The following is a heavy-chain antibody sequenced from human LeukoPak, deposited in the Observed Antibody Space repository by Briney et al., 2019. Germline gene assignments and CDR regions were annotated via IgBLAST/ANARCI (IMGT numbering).Heavy chain of an antibody. D-gene: IGHD6-13*01. CDR2: ISRSSGYV. Sequence: KPGGPLRPSRAASGFTLSSCSMNWVRQAPGKGLEWVSSISRSSGYVFYADSMKGRFTVSRDNSKNSLYLQMNTLRAEDTAVYYCARFPEGSSTWSIDFWGQGTLVTVSS. CDR3: ARFPEGSSTWSIDF. V-gene: IGHV3-21*01. J-gene: IGHJ4*02. CDR1: GFTLSSCS.